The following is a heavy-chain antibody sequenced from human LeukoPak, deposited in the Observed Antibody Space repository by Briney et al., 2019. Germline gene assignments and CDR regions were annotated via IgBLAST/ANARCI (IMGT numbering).Heavy chain of an antibody. CDR1: GFSFGNYA. Sequence: GGSLRLSCVASGFSFGNYAMSWVRQAPGKGLQWVSQISGTGGATWYAGFARDRFTISRDNSKKTLYLQMSGLRAEDTAMYYCVKDPRDTYGTNWFVSWGQGTLLIVSS. CDR3: VKDPRDTYGTNWFVS. J-gene: IGHJ5*01. CDR2: ISGTGGAT. V-gene: IGHV3-23*01. D-gene: IGHD2-21*01.